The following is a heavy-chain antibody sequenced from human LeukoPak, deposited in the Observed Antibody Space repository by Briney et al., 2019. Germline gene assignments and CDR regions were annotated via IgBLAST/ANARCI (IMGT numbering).Heavy chain of an antibody. J-gene: IGHJ4*02. CDR3: ARAIAAAGQVDY. CDR1: GGSISSSNW. D-gene: IGHD6-13*01. CDR2: IYHSGST. Sequence: SSETLSLTCAVSGGSISSSNWWSWVRQPPGKGLEWIGEIYHSGSTNYNPSLESRVTISVDKSKNQFSLKLSSVTAADTAVYYCARAIAAAGQVDYWGQGTLVTVSS. V-gene: IGHV4-4*02.